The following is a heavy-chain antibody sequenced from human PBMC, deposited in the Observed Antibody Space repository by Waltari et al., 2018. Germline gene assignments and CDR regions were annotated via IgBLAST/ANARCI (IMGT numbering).Heavy chain of an antibody. Sequence: EVHLVESGGDLVQPGGSMRLSCAASGSTFRSIWMTGVRQAPGMGPEWVAIIKPDGSEQYYVDSVKGRFTISRDNAKNSLYLQLNSLRAEDTAVYYCASPNRLGQWGWGQGTLVTVSS. J-gene: IGHJ4*02. CDR3: ASPNRLGQWG. CDR1: GSTFRSIW. CDR2: IKPDGSEQ. V-gene: IGHV3-7*01. D-gene: IGHD3-16*01.